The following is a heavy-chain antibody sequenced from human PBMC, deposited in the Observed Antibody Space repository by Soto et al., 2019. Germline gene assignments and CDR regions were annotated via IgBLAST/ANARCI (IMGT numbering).Heavy chain of an antibody. CDR3: AKRRGAGGHFDY. CDR1: GFTFSSYA. V-gene: IGHV3-23*01. J-gene: IGHJ4*02. CDR2: VSIGGST. Sequence: LGLSCAASGFTFSSYAMGWVRQGPGKGLEWVAVVSIGGSTHYADSVRGRFTISRDNSKNTLSLQMNSLTAEDTAVYFCAKRRGAGGHFDYWGQGALVTVYS. D-gene: IGHD2-15*01.